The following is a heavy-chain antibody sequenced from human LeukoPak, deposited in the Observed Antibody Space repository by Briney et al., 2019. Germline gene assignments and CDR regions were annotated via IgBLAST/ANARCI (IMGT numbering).Heavy chain of an antibody. V-gene: IGHV1-3*01. CDR2: INAGNGNT. CDR3: ARSLWGNSIIAVAGPLDY. D-gene: IGHD6-19*01. J-gene: IGHJ4*02. CDR1: GYTFTSYA. Sequence: ASVKVSCKASGYTFTSYAMHWVRQAPGQRLEWMGWINAGNGNTKYSQKFQGRVTITRDTSASTAYMELSSLRSEDTAVYYCARSLWGNSIIAVAGPLDYWGQGTLVTVSS.